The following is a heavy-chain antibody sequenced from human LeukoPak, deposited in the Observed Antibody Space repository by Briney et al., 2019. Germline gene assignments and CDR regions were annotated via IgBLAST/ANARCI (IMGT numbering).Heavy chain of an antibody. D-gene: IGHD6-13*01. CDR3: ARRRYSRRAVDY. CDR2: RYYSGAT. CDR1: GASIRGSIYY. Sequence: SETLSLTCTVSGASIRGSIYYWGWIRQPPGKGLEWIGSRYYSGATYYNPSLKSRLTMSVDTSKNQFSLNLSSVTAADTAVYYCARRRYSRRAVDYWGQGTLATVSS. V-gene: IGHV4-39*07. J-gene: IGHJ4*02.